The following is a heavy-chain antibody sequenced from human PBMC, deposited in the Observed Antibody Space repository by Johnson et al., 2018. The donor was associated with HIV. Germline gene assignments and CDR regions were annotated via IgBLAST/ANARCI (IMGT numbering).Heavy chain of an antibody. CDR3: ARGYCTSSSHCDAFDL. Sequence: VQLVESGGGVVQPGRSLRLSCAASGFTFSSYGMHWVRQAPGKGLEWIGHIKSKTDGGTTDYAAPVEGRFTISRDDSKNTLYLQMNSLRAEDTAVYYCARGYCTSSSHCDAFDLWGQGTMVTVSS. J-gene: IGHJ3*01. CDR2: IKSKTDGGTT. D-gene: IGHD2-2*01. V-gene: IGHV3-15*01. CDR1: GFTFSSYG.